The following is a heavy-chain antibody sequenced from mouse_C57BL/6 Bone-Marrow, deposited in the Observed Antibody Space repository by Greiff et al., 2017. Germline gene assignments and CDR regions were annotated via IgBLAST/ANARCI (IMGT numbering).Heavy chain of an antibody. D-gene: IGHD2-3*01. Sequence: EVKLMESGGGLVQPKGSLKLSCAASGFSFNTYAMNWVRQAPGKGLEWVARIRSKSNNYATYYADSVKDRFTISRDDSESMLYLQMNNLKTEDTAMYYCVRQEIYDGYHAVVAYWGQGTLVTVSA. CDR3: VRQEIYDGYHAVVAY. CDR1: GFSFNTYA. V-gene: IGHV10-1*01. J-gene: IGHJ3*01. CDR2: IRSKSNNYAT.